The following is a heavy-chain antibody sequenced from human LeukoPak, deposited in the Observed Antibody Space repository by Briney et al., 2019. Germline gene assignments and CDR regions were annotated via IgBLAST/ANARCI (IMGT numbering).Heavy chain of an antibody. D-gene: IGHD3-16*01. J-gene: IGHJ4*02. CDR1: GFTFSSYG. CDR3: AKDGGAARYYFDY. V-gene: IGHV3-30*18. CDR2: ISYDGSNK. Sequence: GGPLRLSCAASGFTFSSYGMHWVRQAPGKGLEWVAVISYDGSNKYYADSVKGRFTISRDNSKNTLYLQMNSLRAEDTAVYYCAKDGGAARYYFDYWGQGTLVTVSS.